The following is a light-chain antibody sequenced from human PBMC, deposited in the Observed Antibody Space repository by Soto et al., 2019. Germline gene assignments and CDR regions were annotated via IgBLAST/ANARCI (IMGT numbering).Light chain of an antibody. V-gene: IGLV2-14*03. CDR2: DVS. CDR1: SSDVGAYNY. CDR3: SSYTSSRTRV. J-gene: IGLJ3*02. Sequence: QSALTQPASVSGSPGQSITISCTGTSSDVGAYNYVARYQHHPGKAPKLMIYDVSNRPSGVSNRFSASKSGNTASLTISGLQAEDEADYYCSSYTSSRTRVFGGGTKVTVL.